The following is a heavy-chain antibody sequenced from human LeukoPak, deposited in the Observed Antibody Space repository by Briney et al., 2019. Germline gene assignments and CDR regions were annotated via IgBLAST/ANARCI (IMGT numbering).Heavy chain of an antibody. CDR3: ARSPGSSGWYTGDY. J-gene: IGHJ4*02. CDR1: GFTFSSYW. CDR2: IKQDGSEK. D-gene: IGHD6-19*01. V-gene: IGHV3-7*01. Sequence: PGGSLRLSCAASGFTFSSYWMSWVRQAPGKGLEWVANIKQDGSEKYYVDSVKGRFTISRDNAKNSLYLQMNSLRDEDTAVYYCARSPGSSGWYTGDYWGQGTLVTVSS.